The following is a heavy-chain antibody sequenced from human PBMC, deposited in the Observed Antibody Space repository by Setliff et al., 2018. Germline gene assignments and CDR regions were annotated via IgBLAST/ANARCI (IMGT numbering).Heavy chain of an antibody. V-gene: IGHV3-7*01. CDR3: TSSIVVVPATRPHMDV. CDR1: GFTFSTYW. J-gene: IGHJ6*03. Sequence: GGSLRLSCAASGFTFSTYWMSWVRQAPGKGLEWVANINQYGSEKYYVDSVKGRFTISRDSAKNSLYLQLDSLTADDTAVYYCTSSIVVVPATRPHMDVWGKGITVTVSS. CDR2: INQYGSEK. D-gene: IGHD2-2*01.